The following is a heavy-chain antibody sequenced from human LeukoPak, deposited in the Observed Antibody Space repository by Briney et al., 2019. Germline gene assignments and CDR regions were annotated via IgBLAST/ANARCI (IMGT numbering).Heavy chain of an antibody. J-gene: IGHJ6*03. Sequence: GGSLRLSCAASGFTFSSYGMHWVRQAPGKGLEWVAFIRYDGSNKYYADSVKGRFTISRDNSKNTLYLRMNSLRAEDTAVYYCAKDGKMVRGVIITFYYMDVWGKGTTVTISS. CDR1: GFTFSSYG. CDR2: IRYDGSNK. V-gene: IGHV3-30*02. CDR3: AKDGKMVRGVIITFYYMDV. D-gene: IGHD3-10*01.